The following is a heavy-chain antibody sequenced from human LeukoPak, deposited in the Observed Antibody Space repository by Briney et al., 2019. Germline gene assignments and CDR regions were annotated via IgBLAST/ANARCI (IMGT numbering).Heavy chain of an antibody. D-gene: IGHD2-2*01. J-gene: IGHJ5*02. CDR3: ARGDIVVVPAAMGAFCWFDP. CDR1: GGSFSGYY. CDR2: INHSGST. Sequence: SETLSLTCAVYGGSFSGYYRSWFRQPPGKGLEWLGEINHSGSTNYNPSLKSRVTISVDTSKNQFSLKLSSVTAADTAVYYCARGDIVVVPAAMGAFCWFDPWGQGTLVTVSS. V-gene: IGHV4-34*01.